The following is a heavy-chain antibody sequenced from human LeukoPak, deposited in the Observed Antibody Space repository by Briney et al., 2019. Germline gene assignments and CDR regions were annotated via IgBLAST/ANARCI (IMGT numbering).Heavy chain of an antibody. CDR3: AIMSESAQAAGKNY. Sequence: GASVKVSCKASGYTFTSYDINWVRQATGQGLEWMGWMNPNSGNTGYAQKFQGRVTITRNTSMSTAYMELSSLRSEDTAVYYCAIMSESAQAAGKNYWGQGTLVTVSS. J-gene: IGHJ4*02. CDR2: MNPNSGNT. V-gene: IGHV1-8*03. D-gene: IGHD6-13*01. CDR1: GYTFTSYD.